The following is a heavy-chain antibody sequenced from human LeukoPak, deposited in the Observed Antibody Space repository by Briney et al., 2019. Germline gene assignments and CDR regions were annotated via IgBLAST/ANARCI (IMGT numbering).Heavy chain of an antibody. D-gene: IGHD6-13*01. Sequence: PSETLSLTCTVSGDSLNAYFWGWIRQPPPKGLQWIGYIYLSGTTKYSPSLESRVTISVDTSKNQFSLKLSSVTAADTAVYYCARRRAEGGSNGHYNWFDPWGQGILVTVSS. V-gene: IGHV4-59*08. CDR2: IYLSGTT. CDR1: GDSLNAYF. J-gene: IGHJ5*02. CDR3: ARRRAEGGSNGHYNWFDP.